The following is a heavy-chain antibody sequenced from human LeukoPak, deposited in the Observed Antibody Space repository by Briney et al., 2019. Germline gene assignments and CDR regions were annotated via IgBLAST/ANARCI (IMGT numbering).Heavy chain of an antibody. Sequence: PSETLSLTCTVSGGSISSYYWSWIRQPPGTGLQWIGYIYYSVSTNYNPSLKSRVTISVDTSKKQLSLKLSSVTAADTAVYFCARGLPLDIVVVAAALGGAFDIWGQGTMVTVSS. CDR2: IYYSVST. CDR1: GGSISSYY. J-gene: IGHJ3*02. V-gene: IGHV4-59*01. CDR3: ARGLPLDIVVVAAALGGAFDI. D-gene: IGHD2-2*01.